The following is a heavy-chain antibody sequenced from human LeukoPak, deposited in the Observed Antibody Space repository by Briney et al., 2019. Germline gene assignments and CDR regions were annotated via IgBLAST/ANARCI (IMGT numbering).Heavy chain of an antibody. D-gene: IGHD2-21*01. CDR1: GFTFSSYW. V-gene: IGHV3-7*03. CDR2: IKQDGSEK. Sequence: GGSLRLSCAASGFTFSSYWMSWVRQAPGKGLEWVANIKQDGSEKYYVDSVKGRFAISRDNGKRSLYLQMNSLRPEDTALYYCVKDRPFPYGMDVWGHGTTVTVSS. CDR3: VKDRPFPYGMDV. J-gene: IGHJ6*02.